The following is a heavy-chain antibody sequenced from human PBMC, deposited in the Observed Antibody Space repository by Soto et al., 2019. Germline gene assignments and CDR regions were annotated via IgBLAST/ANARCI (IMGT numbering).Heavy chain of an antibody. J-gene: IGHJ4*02. CDR1: GDGFECYS. V-gene: IGHV1-3*01. Sequence: CKACGDGFECYSRRSARQAPGQSLEWMGWINAGNGNTKYSQKFQGRVTITRDTSASTAYMELSSLRSEDTAVYYCARELQGLYYFDYWGLGTLVTSPQ. CDR2: INAGNGNT. CDR3: ARELQGLYYFDY. D-gene: IGHD4-4*01.